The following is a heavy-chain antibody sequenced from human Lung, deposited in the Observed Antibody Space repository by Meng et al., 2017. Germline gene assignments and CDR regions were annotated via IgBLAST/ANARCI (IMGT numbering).Heavy chain of an antibody. CDR3: ARNNYGDYYFDY. J-gene: IGHJ4*02. V-gene: IGHV3-30*01. Sequence: QVQLGESGGGGVQPGRSLRTSCAATGFTLSRNAMHWVRQAPGKGLEWVAAISYDGSNQHYADSVKGRFTISRDNSENTLYLQMNSLRAEDTAVYYCARNNYGDYYFDYWGQGTLVTVSS. D-gene: IGHD4-17*01. CDR1: GFTLSRNA. CDR2: ISYDGSNQ.